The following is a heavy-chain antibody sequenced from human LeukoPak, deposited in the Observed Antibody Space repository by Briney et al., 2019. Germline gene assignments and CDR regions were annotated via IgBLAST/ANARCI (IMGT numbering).Heavy chain of an antibody. CDR1: GFTFDDYG. V-gene: IGHV3-20*04. D-gene: IGHD3-10*01. CDR3: ARDSHTYYYGSGSYVAFDI. CDR2: INWNGGST. J-gene: IGHJ3*02. Sequence: PGGSLRPSCAASGFTFDDYGMSWVRQAPGKGLEWVSGINWNGGSTGYADSVKGRFTISRDNAKNSLYLQMNSLRAEDTALYYCARDSHTYYYGSGSYVAFDIWGQGTMVTVSS.